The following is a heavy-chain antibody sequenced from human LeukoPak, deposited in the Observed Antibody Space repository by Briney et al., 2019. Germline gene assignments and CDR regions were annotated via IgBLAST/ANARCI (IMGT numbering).Heavy chain of an antibody. J-gene: IGHJ4*02. V-gene: IGHV3-33*01. CDR2: TWYNGRKK. CDR1: GITFNA. CDR3: ARDLFGSGSCPDY. Sequence: PGASLRLSCAASGITFNASHGVGQAPGKGGEGVARTWYNGRKKYYVYSVKGGFTISIDNSKNMVYLHMNSLRADDTAVYYCARDLFGSGSCPDYWGQGTLVTVSS. D-gene: IGHD3-10*01.